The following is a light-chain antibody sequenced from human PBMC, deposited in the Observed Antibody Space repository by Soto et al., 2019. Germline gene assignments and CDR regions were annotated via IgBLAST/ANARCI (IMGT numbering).Light chain of an antibody. CDR1: QSVSRN. V-gene: IGKV3-15*01. Sequence: EIVMTQSPATLSVSPGERATLSCRASQSVSRNLAWYQQKPDQAPRLLISGASTRAAGIPARFSGSGSGTEFTLTISRLQSEDFAIYYCQQYNSWPWTFGQGTKVEIK. CDR2: GAS. J-gene: IGKJ1*01. CDR3: QQYNSWPWT.